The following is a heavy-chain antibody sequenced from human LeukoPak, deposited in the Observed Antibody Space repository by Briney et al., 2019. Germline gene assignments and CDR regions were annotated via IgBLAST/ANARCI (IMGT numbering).Heavy chain of an antibody. CDR1: GFTFSSYW. Sequence: QPGGSLRLSCAASGFTFSSYWMSWVRQAPGKELEWVANIKQDGSEKYYVDSVKGRFTISRDNAKNSLYLQMNSLRAEDTAVYYCARDPGQQLVRSWFDPWGQGTLVTVSS. CDR3: ARDPGQQLVRSWFDP. V-gene: IGHV3-7*01. D-gene: IGHD6-13*01. CDR2: IKQDGSEK. J-gene: IGHJ5*02.